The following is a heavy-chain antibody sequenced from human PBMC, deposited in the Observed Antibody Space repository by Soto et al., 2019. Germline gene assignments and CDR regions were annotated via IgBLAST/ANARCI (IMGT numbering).Heavy chain of an antibody. CDR1: GCSIISYY. J-gene: IGHJ4*02. CDR2: IYYSGST. D-gene: IGHD2-8*01. V-gene: IGHV4-59*01. Sequence: SESLSLTCTVSGCSIISYYWSWIRQPPGKGLEWIGYIYYSGSTNYNPSLKSRVTISVDTSKNQFSLKLSSVTAADTAVYYCARVYAYYFDYWGQGTPVTVSS. CDR3: ARVYAYYFDY.